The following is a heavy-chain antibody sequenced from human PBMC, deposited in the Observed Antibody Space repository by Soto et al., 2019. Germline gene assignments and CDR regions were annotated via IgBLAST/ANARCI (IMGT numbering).Heavy chain of an antibody. Sequence: QVQLVQSGTEVKKPGSSVKVSCKASGGTFRNYPINWVRQAPGQGLEWMGSIFPLTDIPDYAQNFQARLTISADKYTSTAYMELSSLTSDHTAMYFCARGPLVVLNYFESWGQGTLVTVSS. J-gene: IGHJ4*02. CDR1: GGTFRNYP. CDR2: IFPLTDIP. CDR3: ARGPLVVLNYFES. V-gene: IGHV1-69*02.